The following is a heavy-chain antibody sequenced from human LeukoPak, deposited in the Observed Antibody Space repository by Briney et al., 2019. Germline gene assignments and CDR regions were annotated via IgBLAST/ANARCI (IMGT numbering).Heavy chain of an antibody. Sequence: ASVKVPCKASGYTFTGYYMHWVRQAPGQGLEWMGWINPNSGGTNYAQKFQGRVTMTRDTFISTAYMELSRLRSDDTAVYYCASSYCSSTSCYLWWYYMDVWGKGTTVTVSS. CDR1: GYTFTGYY. D-gene: IGHD2-2*01. J-gene: IGHJ6*03. CDR2: INPNSGGT. V-gene: IGHV1-2*02. CDR3: ASSYCSSTSCYLWWYYMDV.